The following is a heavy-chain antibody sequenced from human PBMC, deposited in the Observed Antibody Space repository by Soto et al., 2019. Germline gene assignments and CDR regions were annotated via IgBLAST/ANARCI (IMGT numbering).Heavy chain of an antibody. Sequence: QVQLVQSGAEVKKPGSSVKVSCKASGGTFSSYAISWVRQAPGQGLEWMGGIIPIFGTANYAQKFQGRVTFTGDKSTSTAYRERSGLRSEDTAVYSWARVLWGGSGGYWGRGPLVTVSS. J-gene: IGHJ4*02. CDR1: GGTFSSYA. CDR3: ARVLWGGSGGY. CDR2: IIPIFGTA. V-gene: IGHV1-69*06. D-gene: IGHD3-10*01.